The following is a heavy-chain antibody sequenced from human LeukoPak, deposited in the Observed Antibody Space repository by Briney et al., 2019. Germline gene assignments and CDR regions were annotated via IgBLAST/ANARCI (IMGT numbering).Heavy chain of an antibody. V-gene: IGHV4-59*01. CDR1: GGSISSYY. J-gene: IGHJ6*03. CDR3: ARVGRVSYRYYYMDV. Sequence: PSETLSLTCTVSGGSISSYYWSWIRQPPGKGLEWIGYIYYSGSTNYNPSLKSRVTISVDTSKNQFSLKLSSVTAADTAVYYCARVGRVSYRYYYMDVWGKGTTVTVSS. CDR2: IYYSGST. D-gene: IGHD1-26*01.